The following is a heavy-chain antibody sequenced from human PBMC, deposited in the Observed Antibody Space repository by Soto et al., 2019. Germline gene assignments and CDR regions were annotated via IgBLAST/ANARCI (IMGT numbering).Heavy chain of an antibody. V-gene: IGHV4-59*01. CDR1: GGSISSYY. Sequence: SETLSLTCTVSGGSISSYYWSWIRQPPGKGLEWIGYIYYSGSTNYNPSLKSRVTISVDTSKNQFSLKLSSVTAADTAVYYCARDTLPHTGFDPWGQGTLVTVSS. J-gene: IGHJ5*02. D-gene: IGHD1-1*01. CDR2: IYYSGST. CDR3: ARDTLPHTGFDP.